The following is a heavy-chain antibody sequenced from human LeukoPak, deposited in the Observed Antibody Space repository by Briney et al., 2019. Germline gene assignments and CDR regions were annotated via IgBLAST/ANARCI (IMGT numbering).Heavy chain of an antibody. CDR1: GFTFSSYA. Sequence: PGRSLRLSCAASGFTFSSYAMHWVRQAPGKGLEWVAVISYDGSNKYYADSVKGRFTISRDNSKNTLYLQMNSLRAEDTAVYYCARDPPYCGGDCWLYYFDYWGQGTLVTVSS. D-gene: IGHD2-21*02. CDR3: ARDPPYCGGDCWLYYFDY. V-gene: IGHV3-30*04. J-gene: IGHJ4*02. CDR2: ISYDGSNK.